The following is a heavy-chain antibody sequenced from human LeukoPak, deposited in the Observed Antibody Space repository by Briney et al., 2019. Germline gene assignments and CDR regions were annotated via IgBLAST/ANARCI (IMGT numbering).Heavy chain of an antibody. CDR3: ARGVTMVRGVIPRAFDI. CDR1: SGSFSGYY. Sequence: SETLSLTCAVYSGSFSGYYWSWIRQPPGKGLEWIGEINHSGSTNYNPSLKSRVTISVGTSKNQFSLKLSSVTAADTAVYYCARGVTMVRGVIPRAFDIWGQGTMVTVSS. D-gene: IGHD3-10*01. CDR2: INHSGST. J-gene: IGHJ3*02. V-gene: IGHV4-34*01.